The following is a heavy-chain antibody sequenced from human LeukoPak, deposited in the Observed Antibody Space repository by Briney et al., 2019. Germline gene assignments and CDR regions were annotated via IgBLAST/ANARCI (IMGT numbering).Heavy chain of an antibody. CDR2: IYYMGNT. V-gene: IGHV4-39*07. D-gene: IGHD6-13*01. CDR1: GVSISSSSYY. CDR3: AGGKPIAAAWWY. J-gene: IGHJ4*02. Sequence: SETLSLTCTVSGVSISSSSYYWGWLRQPPGKGLEWIGSIYYMGNTYYNRSLKSRVTISVDESNNQFSLMLSSVTAADTAVYYCAGGKPIAAAWWYWGQGTRVPVSS.